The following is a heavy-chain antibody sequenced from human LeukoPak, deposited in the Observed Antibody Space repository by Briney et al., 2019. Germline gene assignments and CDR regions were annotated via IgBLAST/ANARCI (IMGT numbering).Heavy chain of an antibody. V-gene: IGHV3-7*01. D-gene: IGHD1-1*01. CDR1: EFTFSSHW. J-gene: IGHJ6*02. CDR2: IKGDGSEK. Sequence: GGSLRLSCAASEFTFSSHWMSWVRQAPGKGLGWVANIKGDGSEKYYVDSVKGRFTISRDNANNSLYLQMNSLRAEDTAVYYCATYVNWVAGDVYGQGTTVSVSS. CDR3: ATYVNWVAGDV.